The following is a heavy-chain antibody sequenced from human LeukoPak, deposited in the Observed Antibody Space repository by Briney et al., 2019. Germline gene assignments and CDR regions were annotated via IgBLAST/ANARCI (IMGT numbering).Heavy chain of an antibody. V-gene: IGHV5-51*01. J-gene: IGHJ5*02. CDR1: GYSFTIYW. Sequence: GESLKISCMGSGYSFTIYWSGWVRQMPGKGLGWMGIIYPGDSDTRYSTSFQGQVTISADKSISTAYLQWSSLKASDTAMYYCARHKVPPSSTGANWFDPWGQGTLVTVSS. CDR2: IYPGDSDT. CDR3: ARHKVPPSSTGANWFDP. D-gene: IGHD6-13*01.